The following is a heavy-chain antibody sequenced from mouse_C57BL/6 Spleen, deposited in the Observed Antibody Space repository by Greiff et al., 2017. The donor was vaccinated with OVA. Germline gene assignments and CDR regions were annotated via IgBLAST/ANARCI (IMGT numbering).Heavy chain of an antibody. CDR2: IYPGSGST. Sequence: VQLQQPGAELVKPGASVKMSCKASGYTFTSYWITWVKQRPGQGLEWIGDIYPGSGSTNYNEKFKSKATLTVDTSSSTAYMQLSSLTSEDSAVYYCARIRTVVAPYYFDYWGQGTTLTVSS. CDR1: GYTFTSYW. CDR3: ARIRTVVAPYYFDY. J-gene: IGHJ2*01. V-gene: IGHV1-55*01. D-gene: IGHD1-1*01.